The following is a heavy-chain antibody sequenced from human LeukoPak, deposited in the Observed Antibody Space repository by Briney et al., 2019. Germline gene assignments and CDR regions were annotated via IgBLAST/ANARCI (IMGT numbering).Heavy chain of an antibody. CDR2: IRSSIYGGTP. J-gene: IGHJ4*02. V-gene: IGHV3-49*03. CDR3: SREWGNGNDLRPDS. CDR1: GFTFREFA. D-gene: IGHD1-1*01. Sequence: GGSLRLSCTSSGFTFREFAVSWFRQAPGKGLEWIGFIRSSIYGGTPKAAASVKGRFIFSRDDSKGVAYLRMNSLKTDDTAVYYCSREWGNGNDLRPDSWGQGTLVTVSS.